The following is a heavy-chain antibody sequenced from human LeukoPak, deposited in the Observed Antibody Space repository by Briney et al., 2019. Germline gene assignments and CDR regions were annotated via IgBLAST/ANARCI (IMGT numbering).Heavy chain of an antibody. V-gene: IGHV1-69*06. D-gene: IGHD2-15*01. CDR2: ILPKFGTT. Sequence: SVKVTCKASGGTFSNYAFSWVRQAPGQGLEWMGRILPKFGTTNSAQKFQDRVRITADKYTNTVYMELSSLRSGDTAVYYCARDGRGGRENWFDPWGQGTLVTVSS. CDR3: ARDGRGGRENWFDP. J-gene: IGHJ5*02. CDR1: GGTFSNYA.